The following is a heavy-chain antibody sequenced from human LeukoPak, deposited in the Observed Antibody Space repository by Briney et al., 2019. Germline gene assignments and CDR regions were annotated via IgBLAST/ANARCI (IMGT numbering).Heavy chain of an antibody. CDR1: GFTFSSYE. J-gene: IGHJ3*02. V-gene: IGHV3-48*03. CDR3: ARAETVVMTIDAFDI. CDR2: ISSSGSTI. Sequence: PGGSLRLSCAASGFTFSSYEMIWVRQAPGKGLEWVSYISSSGSTIYYADSVKGRFTISRDNAKNSLYLQMNSLRAEDTAVYYCARAETVVMTIDAFDIWGQGTMVTVSS. D-gene: IGHD4-23*01.